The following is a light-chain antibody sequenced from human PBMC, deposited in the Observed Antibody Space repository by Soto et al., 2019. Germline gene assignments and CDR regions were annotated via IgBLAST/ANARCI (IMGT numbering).Light chain of an antibody. J-gene: IGKJ1*01. V-gene: IGKV1-5*03. CDR1: QTISSW. CDR3: QHYNSYSEA. CDR2: KAS. Sequence: EIQMEQSPSTLSGSVGDRVAITYRASQTISSWLAWYQQKPGKAPKLLIYKASTLKSGVPSRFSGSGSGTEFTLTISSLQPDDFATYYCQHYNSYSEAFGQGTKV.